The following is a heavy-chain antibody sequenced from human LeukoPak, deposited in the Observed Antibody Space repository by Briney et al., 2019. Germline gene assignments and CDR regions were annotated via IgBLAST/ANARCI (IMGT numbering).Heavy chain of an antibody. J-gene: IGHJ4*02. V-gene: IGHV4-4*09. CDR1: GGSISSYY. CDR2: IYTSGST. D-gene: IGHD6-6*01. CDR3: ARRGIGSSAYDY. Sequence: SETLSLTCTVSGGSISSYYWGWIRQPPGKGLEWIGYIYTSGSTNYNPSLKSRVTISVDTSKNQFSLKLSSVTAADTAVYYCARRGIGSSAYDYWGQGTLVTVSS.